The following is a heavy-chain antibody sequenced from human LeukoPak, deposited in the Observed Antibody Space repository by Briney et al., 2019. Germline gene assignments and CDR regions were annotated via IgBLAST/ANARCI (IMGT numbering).Heavy chain of an antibody. V-gene: IGHV1-69*13. Sequence: ASVKVSCKASGGTFSTYGVSWVRQAPGQGLEWMGGIIPIFGTANYAQKFQGRVTITADESTSTAYMELSSLGSEDTAVYYCATRYCSVGVCYLNYWGQGTLVTVSS. J-gene: IGHJ4*02. CDR3: ATRYCSVGVCYLNY. CDR1: GGTFSTYG. D-gene: IGHD2-8*02. CDR2: IIPIFGTA.